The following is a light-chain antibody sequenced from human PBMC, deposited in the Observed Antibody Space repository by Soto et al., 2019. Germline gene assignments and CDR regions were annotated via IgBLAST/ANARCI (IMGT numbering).Light chain of an antibody. V-gene: IGKV1-39*01. Sequence: DIQMTQSPSSLSAAVGDRVTITCRASQSISSFLNWYQKKPGKAAKLLIYASSSLQSGVPSRFSGSGSGTDFTLTISSLQTEDFATYYGQQSYSTPRPFGQGTKVEIK. CDR2: ASS. CDR1: QSISSF. J-gene: IGKJ1*01. CDR3: QQSYSTPRP.